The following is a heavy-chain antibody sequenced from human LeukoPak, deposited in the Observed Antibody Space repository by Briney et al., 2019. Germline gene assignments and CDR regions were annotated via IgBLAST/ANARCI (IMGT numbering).Heavy chain of an antibody. Sequence: GGSLRLSCAASGLIVSSNHMNWVRQAPGKGLEWVSIIYSSDYRYYADSVKGRFTISRDNAKNSLYLQMNSLRADDTAVYYCARDRPSRRPGLVVDFWGQGTLVTVSS. CDR3: ARDRPSRRPGLVVDF. CDR1: GLIVSSNH. D-gene: IGHD2-8*02. J-gene: IGHJ4*02. CDR2: IYSSDYR. V-gene: IGHV3-66*01.